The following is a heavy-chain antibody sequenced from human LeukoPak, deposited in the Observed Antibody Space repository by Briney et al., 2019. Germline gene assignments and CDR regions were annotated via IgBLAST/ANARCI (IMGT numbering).Heavy chain of an antibody. D-gene: IGHD3-9*01. CDR1: GYTFTTYG. CDR2: ISVYNGNT. V-gene: IGHV1-18*01. J-gene: IGHJ4*02. Sequence: WASVKLSFNSSGYTFTTYGINWVRHAPGQGLDRLGRISVYNGNTNYAQKLQGRVTMTTDTSTSTVYMELRTLRSDDTAVYYCARMLLPLGDVLTVPPRGFDYWGQGPLVTVSS. CDR3: ARMLLPLGDVLTVPPRGFDY.